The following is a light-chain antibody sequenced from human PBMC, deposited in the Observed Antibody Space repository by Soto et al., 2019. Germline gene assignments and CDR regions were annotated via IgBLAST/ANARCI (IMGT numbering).Light chain of an antibody. J-gene: IGKJ1*01. Sequence: EIVLTQSPGTLSLSPGERATLSCRASQSVSTSYLAWYQQKPGQAPRLLIYGVSSRATGIPDRFSGSGSGTDFTLTISTLESEDFAVYYCQQYAYSPRTFGQGTKVEIK. CDR2: GVS. V-gene: IGKV3-20*01. CDR1: QSVSTSY. CDR3: QQYAYSPRT.